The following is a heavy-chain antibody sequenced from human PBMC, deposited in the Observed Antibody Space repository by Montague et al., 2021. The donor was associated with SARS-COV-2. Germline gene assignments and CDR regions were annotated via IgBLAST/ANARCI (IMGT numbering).Heavy chain of an antibody. Sequence: SETLSLTCIVSGGFISDSYYWAWIRQAPGKGLEWLGSLYRSGSVYSNSSLKSRVSISVDKSKNHFSLRLTSATAAETAVYYCVRGAEEAHFAMDVWGQGTTVTVS. CDR2: LYRSGSV. D-gene: IGHD3-10*01. CDR3: VRGAEEAHFAMDV. CDR1: GGFISDSYY. V-gene: IGHV4-39*02. J-gene: IGHJ6*02.